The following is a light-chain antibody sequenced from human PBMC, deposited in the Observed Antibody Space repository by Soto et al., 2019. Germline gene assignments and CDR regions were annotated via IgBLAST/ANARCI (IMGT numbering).Light chain of an antibody. CDR2: SND. CDR1: SSNIGRNT. Sequence: QLVLTQPPSASGTPGQRVTISCSGSSSNIGRNTVNWYQHVPGTAPKLLIYSNDPRPSGVPDRFSGSKSGTSASLAISGLRSEDEADYYCAGWDDSLNGLVFGGGTKVTVL. CDR3: AGWDDSLNGLV. J-gene: IGLJ2*01. V-gene: IGLV1-44*01.